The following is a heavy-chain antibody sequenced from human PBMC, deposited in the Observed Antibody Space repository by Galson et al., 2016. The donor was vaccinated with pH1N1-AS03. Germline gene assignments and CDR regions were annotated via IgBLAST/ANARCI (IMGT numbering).Heavy chain of an antibody. V-gene: IGHV1-18*04. CDR1: GYPFSNYG. CDR2: ISAYSGDT. J-gene: IGHJ4*02. Sequence: SVKVSCKASGYPFSNYGFSWVRQAPGQGLDWMGWISAYSGDTNYAQKFQGRVTMTTDTSTSTAYMELRSLRSDDTAIYYCARGYCNGVSCYDGGDYFDYWGQGTLVTVSS. CDR3: ARGYCNGVSCYDGGDYFDY. D-gene: IGHD2-15*01.